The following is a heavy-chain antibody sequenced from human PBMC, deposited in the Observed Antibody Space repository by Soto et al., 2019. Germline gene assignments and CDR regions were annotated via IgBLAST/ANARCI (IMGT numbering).Heavy chain of an antibody. CDR3: AHRLTATAFDI. CDR1: GFSLSTSGVA. D-gene: IGHD2-21*02. J-gene: IGHJ3*02. V-gene: IGHV2-5*02. Sequence: QITLKESGPTLVKPTQTLTLTCTFSGFSLSTSGVAVGWIRQPPGKALEWLALIYWDDDKRYSPYMKGRLTITRETSKNQVVLIMTNMDPEDTATYYCAHRLTATAFDIWGQGTMVTVSS. CDR2: IYWDDDK.